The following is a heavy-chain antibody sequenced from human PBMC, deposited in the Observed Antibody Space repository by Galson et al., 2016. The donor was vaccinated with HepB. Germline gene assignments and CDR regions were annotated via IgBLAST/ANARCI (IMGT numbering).Heavy chain of an antibody. CDR1: GFTFSSYA. V-gene: IGHV3-23*01. D-gene: IGHD6-6*01. J-gene: IGHJ4*02. CDR3: AKDLYVYSSSSDPNFDY. Sequence: LSCAASGFTFSSYAMGWVRQAPGKGLEWVSLISCCDDGRTHFADSVRGRFSISRDNTKNTLYLQINILRAEDTAVYYCAKDLYVYSSSSDPNFDYWGQGTLATVSS. CDR2: ISCCDDGRT.